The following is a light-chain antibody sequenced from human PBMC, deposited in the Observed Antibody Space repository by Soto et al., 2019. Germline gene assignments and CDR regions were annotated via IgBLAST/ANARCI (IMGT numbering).Light chain of an antibody. Sequence: EIVMTQSPATLSVSPGERATSSCRASQSVSSNLAGYRRKPGQAPRLLIYGASPRATGIPARFSGSGYGTEFTLTISSLQSEDFAVYYCQQYNNWPPPLTFGGGTKVEIK. V-gene: IGKV3-15*01. CDR1: QSVSSN. CDR2: GAS. CDR3: QQYNNWPPPLT. J-gene: IGKJ4*01.